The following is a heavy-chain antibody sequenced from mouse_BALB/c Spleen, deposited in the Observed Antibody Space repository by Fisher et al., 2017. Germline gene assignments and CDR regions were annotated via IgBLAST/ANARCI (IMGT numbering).Heavy chain of an antibody. CDR3: ARRMVTTRRGLWYFDV. J-gene: IGHJ1*01. D-gene: IGHD2-1*01. V-gene: IGHV1-4*01. Sequence: KFKGKATLTADKSSSTAYMQLSSLTSEDSAVYYCARRMVTTRRGLWYFDVWGAGTTVTVS.